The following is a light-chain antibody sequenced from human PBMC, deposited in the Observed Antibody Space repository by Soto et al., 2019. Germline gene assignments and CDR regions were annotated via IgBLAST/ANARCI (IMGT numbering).Light chain of an antibody. CDR3: QSYDSSLSGSEVV. Sequence: QSVLTQPPSVSGAPGQRVTISCTGSGSNIGAGYDVHWYQQLPGTAPKLLIYRNTNRPSGVPDRFSGSKSGTSASPAITGLQAEDEADYYCQSYDSSLSGSEVVFGGGTKLTVL. V-gene: IGLV1-40*01. CDR1: GSNIGAGYD. J-gene: IGLJ2*01. CDR2: RNT.